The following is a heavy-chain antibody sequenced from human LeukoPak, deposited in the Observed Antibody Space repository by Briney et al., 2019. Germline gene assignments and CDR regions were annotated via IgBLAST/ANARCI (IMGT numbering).Heavy chain of an antibody. Sequence: PGGSLRLSCAASGFTFGSYAMHWVRQAPGKGLEWVSLILYDGSNKYYADSVKGRFTISRDNSKNTLYLQMNNLRAEDTALYYCARGPPMYSYGSSDYHYDYFNYWGQGTLVTVSS. CDR3: ARGPPMYSYGSSDYHYDYFNY. V-gene: IGHV3-30*04. CDR1: GFTFGSYA. D-gene: IGHD3-22*01. J-gene: IGHJ4*02. CDR2: ILYDGSNK.